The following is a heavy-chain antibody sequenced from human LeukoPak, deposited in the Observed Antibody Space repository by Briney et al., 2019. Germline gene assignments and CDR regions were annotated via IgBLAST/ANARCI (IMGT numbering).Heavy chain of an antibody. Sequence: GGSLRLSCAASGFTFSSYSMNWVRQAPGKGLEWVSHISMSSDTIYYADSVKGRFTVSRDKAKNSLYLQMNSLRVEDTAVYYCARGGYCSGGTCYTGDYWGQGTLVTVSS. CDR1: GFTFSSYS. D-gene: IGHD2-15*01. J-gene: IGHJ4*02. CDR3: ARGGYCSGGTCYTGDY. CDR2: ISMSSDTI. V-gene: IGHV3-48*01.